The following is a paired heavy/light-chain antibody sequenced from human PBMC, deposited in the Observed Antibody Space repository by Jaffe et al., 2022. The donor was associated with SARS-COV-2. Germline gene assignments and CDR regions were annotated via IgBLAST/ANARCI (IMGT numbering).Light chain of an antibody. J-gene: IGLJ2*01. CDR2: RNN. CDR3: TAWDDSLSGVV. V-gene: IGLV1-47*01. Sequence: QSVLTQPPSASGTPGQRVTISCSGSSSNIGSNYVYWYQQLPGTAPKLLIYRNNQRPSGVPDRFSGSKSGTSASLAISGLRSEDEADYYCTAWDDSLSGVVFGGGTKLTVL. CDR1: SSNIGSNY.
Heavy chain of an antibody. D-gene: IGHD5-12*01. CDR1: GFTFSSYA. J-gene: IGHJ5*02. CDR2: IAYDGSNK. V-gene: IGHV3-30*18. CDR3: AKDEVYSVYGSRFDP. Sequence: QVQLVESGGGVVQPGRSLRLSCAASGFTFSSYALHWVRQAPGKGPEWVAVIAYDGSNKYYADSVKGRFTISRDSSRNTLYLQMNSLRAEDTAVYYCAKDEVYSVYGSRFDPWGQGTLVTVSS.